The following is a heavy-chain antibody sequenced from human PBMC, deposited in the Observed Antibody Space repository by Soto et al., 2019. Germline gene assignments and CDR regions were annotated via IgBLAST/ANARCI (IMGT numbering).Heavy chain of an antibody. Sequence: SETRSLTCTVSGDSMSSFYWTWIRQPPGKGLEWVGYIFSSGSTNYNPSLKSRVTISVDTSENQFSLKLTSVTAADTAVYYCARVGYCSSTPGDPIGYLAYWSRGTLVTVSS. CDR1: GDSMSSFY. CDR3: ARVGYCSSTPGDPIGYLAY. J-gene: IGHJ4*02. D-gene: IGHD2-2*01. CDR2: IFSSGST. V-gene: IGHV4-59*01.